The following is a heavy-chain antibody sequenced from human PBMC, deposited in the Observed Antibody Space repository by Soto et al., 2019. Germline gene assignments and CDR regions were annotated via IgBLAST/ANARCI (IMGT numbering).Heavy chain of an antibody. D-gene: IGHD2-21*02. V-gene: IGHV4-30-2*03. CDR2: IYYSGST. Sequence: SETLSLTCAVSGGSISSGGYSWSWIRQPPGKGLEWIGCIYYSGSTYYNPSLKSRVTISVDTSKNQFSLKLSSVTAADTAVYYCARVTATLYYYYYYGMDVWGQGTTVTVSS. J-gene: IGHJ6*02. CDR1: GGSISSGGYS. CDR3: ARVTATLYYYYYYGMDV.